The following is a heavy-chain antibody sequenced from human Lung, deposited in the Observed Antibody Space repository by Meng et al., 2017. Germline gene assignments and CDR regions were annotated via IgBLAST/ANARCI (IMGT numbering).Heavy chain of an antibody. Sequence: QVHLQQSGPGLVTSSQTPPLTCAISGDSVSSNSAAWNWIRQSPSRGLEWLGRTFYRSKWYNGYAVSVRSRITINPDTSKTQFSLQLNSVTPEDTAVYFCARSQQWLDSWGQGTLVTVSS. V-gene: IGHV6-1*01. D-gene: IGHD6-19*01. CDR3: ARSQQWLDS. CDR1: GDSVSSNSAA. J-gene: IGHJ4*02. CDR2: TFYRSKWYN.